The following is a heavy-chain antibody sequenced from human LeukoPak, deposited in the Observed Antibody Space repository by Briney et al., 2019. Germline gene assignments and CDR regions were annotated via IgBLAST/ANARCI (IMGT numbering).Heavy chain of an antibody. CDR2: IYYSGST. D-gene: IGHD4-17*01. CDR3: ARLGLDRDYPSALAFDI. J-gene: IGHJ3*02. Sequence: SETLSLTCTVSGGSITSHYWSWIRQPPGKGLEWIGYIYYSGSTNYNPSLKSRVTISVDTSKNQFSLKLSSVTAADTAVYYCARLGLDRDYPSALAFDIWGQGTMVTVSS. CDR1: GGSITSHY. V-gene: IGHV4-59*08.